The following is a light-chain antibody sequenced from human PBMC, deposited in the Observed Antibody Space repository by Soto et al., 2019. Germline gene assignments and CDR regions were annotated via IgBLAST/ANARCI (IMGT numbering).Light chain of an antibody. J-gene: IGKJ1*01. CDR2: GAS. CDR3: QQYNNWRT. CDR1: QSVSSN. V-gene: IGKV3-15*01. Sequence: EIVITQSRATLSVSPGERATLSCRASQSVSSNLAWYQQKPGQAPRLLIYGASTRATGIPARFSGSGSGTEFTLTISSLQSEDFAVYYCQQYNNWRTFGQGTKVDIK.